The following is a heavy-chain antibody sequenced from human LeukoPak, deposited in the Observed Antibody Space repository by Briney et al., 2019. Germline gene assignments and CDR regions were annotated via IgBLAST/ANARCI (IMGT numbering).Heavy chain of an antibody. J-gene: IGHJ6*03. CDR3: ARGCKEPVYYNYYYMDV. CDR1: GGSFSGYY. CDR2: INHSGST. Sequence: SETLSLTCAVYGGSFSGYYWSWIRQPPGKGLEWIGEINHSGSTNYNPSLKSRVTISVDTSKNQFSLKLSSVTAADTAVYYCARGCKEPVYYNYYYMDVWGKGTTVTVSS. D-gene: IGHD1-14*01. V-gene: IGHV4-34*01.